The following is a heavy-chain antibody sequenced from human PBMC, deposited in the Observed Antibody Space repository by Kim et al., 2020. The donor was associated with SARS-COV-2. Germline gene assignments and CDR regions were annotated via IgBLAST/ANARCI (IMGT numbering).Heavy chain of an antibody. Sequence: SETLSLTCTVSGGSVSSGSYYWSWIRQPPGKGLEWIGYIYYSGSTNYNPSLKSRVTISVDTSKNQFSLKLSSVTAADTAVYYCATGYSSGWKPYYYYGMDVWGQGTTVTVSS. CDR2: IYYSGST. V-gene: IGHV4-61*01. D-gene: IGHD6-19*01. CDR3: ATGYSSGWKPYYYYGMDV. CDR1: GGSVSSGSYY. J-gene: IGHJ6*02.